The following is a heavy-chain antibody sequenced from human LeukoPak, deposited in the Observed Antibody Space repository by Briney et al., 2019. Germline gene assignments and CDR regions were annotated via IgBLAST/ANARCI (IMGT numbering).Heavy chain of an antibody. CDR3: TRDQTPYY. CDR2: IASETYGGTA. Sequence: GGSLRLSCTTSGFTFGDYAMTWVRQAPGKGLEWVGFIASETYGGTAEYAASVKGRFIISRDDSKSIAYLQMNSLKTEDTAVYYCTRDQTPYYWGQGTLVIVSS. V-gene: IGHV3-49*04. J-gene: IGHJ4*02. CDR1: GFTFGDYA.